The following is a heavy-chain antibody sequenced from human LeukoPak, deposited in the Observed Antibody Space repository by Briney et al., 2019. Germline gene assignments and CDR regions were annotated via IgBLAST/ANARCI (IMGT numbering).Heavy chain of an antibody. V-gene: IGHV3-11*05. CDR2: ISSSSSHT. D-gene: IGHD3-22*01. CDR1: GFTFSDYY. CDR3: ARDYDSSGYFDY. Sequence: KPGGSLRLSCAASGFTFSDYYMTWIRQPPGKGLECVSYISSSSSHTNYADSVKGRFTISRDNAKNSLYLQMNSLRAEDTAVYYCARDYDSSGYFDYWGQGILVTVSS. J-gene: IGHJ4*02.